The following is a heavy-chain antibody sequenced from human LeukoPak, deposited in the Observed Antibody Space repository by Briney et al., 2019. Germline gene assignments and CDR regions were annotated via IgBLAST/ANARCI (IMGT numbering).Heavy chain of an antibody. CDR2: IIPIFGTA. Sequence: SWGRRILKKKIEWMGGIIPIFGTANYAQKFQGRVTITADESTSTAYMELSSLRSEDTAVYYCAREVTVTTGGPIWGQGTMVTVSS. D-gene: IGHD4-17*01. CDR3: AREVTVTTGGPI. V-gene: IGHV1-69*01. J-gene: IGHJ3*02.